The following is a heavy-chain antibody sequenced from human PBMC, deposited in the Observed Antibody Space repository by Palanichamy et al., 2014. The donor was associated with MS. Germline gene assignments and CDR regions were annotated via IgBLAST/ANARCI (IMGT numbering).Heavy chain of an antibody. V-gene: IGHV1-69*01. D-gene: IGHD2-8*01. CDR3: ARSGSHCTNGVCPYYYYYYAMDV. CDR2: IIPMFGTT. J-gene: IGHJ6*02. Sequence: QVQLVQSGAEVRKPGSSVKVSCKASGGTFSSYALSWVRQAPGQGLEWMGGIIPMFGTTNYAQTFQGRVTITADEATSSAYMELSALRSEDTAVYYCARSGSHCTNGVCPYYYYYYAMDVWGQGTTVTVSS. CDR1: GGTFSSYA.